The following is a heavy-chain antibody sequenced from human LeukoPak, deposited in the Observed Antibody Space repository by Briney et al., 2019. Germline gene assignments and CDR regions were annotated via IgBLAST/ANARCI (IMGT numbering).Heavy chain of an antibody. CDR2: INQDAGTT. Sequence: GGPLRLSCVASGFSFTSYWMSWVRQAPGKGLEFVANINQDAGTTNYVDSVKGRFTISRDNAENSLYLQMRSLRAEDTALYYCARDPGWFSFDIWGQGIMVTVSS. V-gene: IGHV3-7*01. J-gene: IGHJ3*02. CDR1: GFSFTSYW. CDR3: ARDPGWFSFDI. D-gene: IGHD2-15*01.